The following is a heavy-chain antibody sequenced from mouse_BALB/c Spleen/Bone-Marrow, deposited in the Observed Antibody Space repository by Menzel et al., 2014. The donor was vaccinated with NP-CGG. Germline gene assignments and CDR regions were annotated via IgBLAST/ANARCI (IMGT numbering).Heavy chain of an antibody. CDR3: ARWDDYDAWFAY. CDR2: IYPGDGDT. V-gene: IGHV1-87*01. CDR1: GYTFTSYW. J-gene: IGHJ3*01. D-gene: IGHD2-4*01. Sequence: QVQLKESGAELARPGASVKLSCKASGYTFTSYWMQWVKQRPGQGLEWIGAIYPGDGDTRYTQKFKGKATLTADKSSSXAYMQLSSLASEDSAVYYCARWDDYDAWFAYWGQGTLVTVSA.